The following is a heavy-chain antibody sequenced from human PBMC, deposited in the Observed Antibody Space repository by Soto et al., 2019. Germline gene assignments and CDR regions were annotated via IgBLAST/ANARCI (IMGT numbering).Heavy chain of an antibody. V-gene: IGHV4-34*01. D-gene: IGHD2-2*01. J-gene: IGHJ5*02. CDR1: GGSFRNYY. CDR2: VNHSGEA. Sequence: PSETLSLTCGVYGGSFRNYYWIWVRQPPGKGLEWIGEVNHSGEATYNPSLQSGLTISLETSNNQFSLKMTSGTAADTAMYFCTRAERFPSYWFDPWGQGTQVTVSS. CDR3: TRAERFPSYWFDP.